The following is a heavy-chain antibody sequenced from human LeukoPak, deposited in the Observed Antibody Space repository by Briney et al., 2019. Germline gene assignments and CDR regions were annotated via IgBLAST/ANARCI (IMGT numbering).Heavy chain of an antibody. CDR3: ARQLYVSGSYYAPMDV. J-gene: IGHJ6*03. CDR1: GGSISSSSHF. CDR2: VHYSGST. Sequence: SETLSLTCSVSGGSISSSSHFWGWIRQPPGKGLEWIASVHYSGSTYYNPSLKSRVTISVDTSKNQFSLKLSSVTAADTAVYFCARQLYVSGSYYAPMDVWGKGTTVTISS. D-gene: IGHD3-10*01. V-gene: IGHV4-39*01.